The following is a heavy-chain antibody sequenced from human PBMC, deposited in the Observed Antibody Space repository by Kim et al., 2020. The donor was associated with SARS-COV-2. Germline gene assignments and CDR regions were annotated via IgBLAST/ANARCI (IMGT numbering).Heavy chain of an antibody. V-gene: IGHV3-15*01. CDR3: TTERNSVLMVYAPYYFDY. D-gene: IGHD2-8*01. CDR2: IKSKTDGGTT. Sequence: GGSLRLSCAASGFTFSNAWMSWVRQAPGKGLEWVGRIKSKTDGGTTDYAAPVKGRFTISRDDSKNTLYLQMNSLKTEDTAVYYCTTERNSVLMVYAPYYFDYWGQGTLVTVSS. J-gene: IGHJ4*02. CDR1: GFTFSNAW.